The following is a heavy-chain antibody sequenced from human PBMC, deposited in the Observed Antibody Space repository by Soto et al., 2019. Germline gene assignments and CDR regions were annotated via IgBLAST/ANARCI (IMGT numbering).Heavy chain of an antibody. CDR1: GGSISSGGYY. D-gene: IGHD3-22*01. Sequence: QVQLQESGPGLVKPSQTLSLTCTVSGGSISSGGYYWSWIRQHPGKGLEWIGYIYYSGSTYYNPSLKSRVTLSVDKSKNQFSLKLSSVTAADTAVHYCAREISYYDSSGYYYVYFDYWGQGTLVTVSS. CDR2: IYYSGST. J-gene: IGHJ4*02. CDR3: AREISYYDSSGYYYVYFDY. V-gene: IGHV4-31*03.